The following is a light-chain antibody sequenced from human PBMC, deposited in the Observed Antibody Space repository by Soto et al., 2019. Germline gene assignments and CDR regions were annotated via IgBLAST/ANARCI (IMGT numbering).Light chain of an antibody. CDR2: GAS. J-gene: IGKJ1*01. Sequence: EVVLTQFPGTLSLSPGERATLSCRARQTITGTYLAWYQQKPGQAPRLLIHGASPRATGIPDRFSGGGTGTDFNLNISRVEPEDFAMYYCHQYGRSKRWTFGQGTKVEVK. CDR3: HQYGRSKRWT. CDR1: QTITGTY. V-gene: IGKV3-20*01.